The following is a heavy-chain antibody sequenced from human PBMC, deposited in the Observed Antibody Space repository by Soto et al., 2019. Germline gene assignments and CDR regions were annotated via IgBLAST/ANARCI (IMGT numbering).Heavy chain of an antibody. CDR2: INTVNGDT. CDR3: ARAPFIPPTSYYYYAMDV. CDR1: GYTFTNYA. V-gene: IGHV1-3*04. Sequence: QVQLVQSGAEVKKPGASVKVTCKASGYTFTNYALHWVRQAPGQGLEWVGWINTVNGDTKYSQNFHGRVTLTRDTSASTDYMEMSSLTSEDTAVYFCARAPFIPPTSYYYYAMDVWSPGTTVTVSS. J-gene: IGHJ6*01. D-gene: IGHD3-16*01.